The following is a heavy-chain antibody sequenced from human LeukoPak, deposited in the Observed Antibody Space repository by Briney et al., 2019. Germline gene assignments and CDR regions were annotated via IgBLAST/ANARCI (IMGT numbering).Heavy chain of an antibody. V-gene: IGHV4-38-2*02. Sequence: SETLSLTCTVSGYSISSGYYWGWIRQPPGKGLEWIGSIYHSGSTYYNPSLKSRVTISVDTPKNQFSLKLSSVTAADTAVYYCARDEQQEDWFDPWGQGTLVTVSS. D-gene: IGHD6-13*01. CDR3: ARDEQQEDWFDP. CDR2: IYHSGST. J-gene: IGHJ5*02. CDR1: GYSISSGYY.